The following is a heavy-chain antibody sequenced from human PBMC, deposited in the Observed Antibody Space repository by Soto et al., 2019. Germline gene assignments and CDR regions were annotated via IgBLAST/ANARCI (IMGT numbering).Heavy chain of an antibody. Sequence: ASVKVSCKASGGTFSSYAISWVRQAPGQGLEWMGGIIPIFGTANYAQKFQGRVTITADKSTSTAYMELSSLRSEDTAVYYCARQHRLGYYYYGMDVWGQRTTVTVPS. J-gene: IGHJ6*02. CDR1: GGTFSSYA. D-gene: IGHD6-19*01. CDR3: ARQHRLGYYYYGMDV. CDR2: IIPIFGTA. V-gene: IGHV1-69*06.